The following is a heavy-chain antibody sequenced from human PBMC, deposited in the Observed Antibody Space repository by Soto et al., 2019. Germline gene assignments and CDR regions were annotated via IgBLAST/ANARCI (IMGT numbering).Heavy chain of an antibody. Sequence: SXKVSFKASGYTXTGYYRHLVRQAPGQGLEWIGWINPNSCGTNYAQKFQGWVTMTRDTYISTAYMELSRLRSDEKAVSYCAVLGYYGSGSYYNPYYFEYWGQGTLVNVSS. D-gene: IGHD3-10*01. CDR2: INPNSCGT. CDR1: GYTXTGYY. CDR3: AVLGYYGSGSYYNPYYFEY. J-gene: IGHJ4*02. V-gene: IGHV1-2*04.